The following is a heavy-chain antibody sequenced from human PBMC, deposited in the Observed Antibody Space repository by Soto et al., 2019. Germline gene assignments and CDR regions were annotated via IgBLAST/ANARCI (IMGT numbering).Heavy chain of an antibody. Sequence: EVQLVESGGGLVKPGGSLRLSCAASGFTFSSYSMNWVRQAPGKGLEWVSSITSSGSYIYYADSVKGRLTISRDNAKNSLYLQMNGLRAEDTAVYYCAREVTTGTFDSWGQGTLVTVSS. V-gene: IGHV3-21*06. CDR3: AREVTTGTFDS. J-gene: IGHJ5*01. CDR2: ITSSGSYI. D-gene: IGHD1-1*01. CDR1: GFTFSSYS.